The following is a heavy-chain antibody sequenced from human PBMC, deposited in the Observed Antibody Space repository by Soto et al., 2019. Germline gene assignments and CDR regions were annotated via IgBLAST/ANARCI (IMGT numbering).Heavy chain of an antibody. J-gene: IGHJ6*02. Sequence: QVQLVQSGAEVKKPGASVKVSCKASGYTFTSYDINWVRQATGQGLEGMGWMNPNSGNTGYAQKFQGRVTMTRNTSISTAYMVLSSVRAEDTAVYYCAREKSSYGMDVWGQGTTVTVSS. CDR2: MNPNSGNT. V-gene: IGHV1-8*01. CDR3: AREKSSYGMDV. CDR1: GYTFTSYD.